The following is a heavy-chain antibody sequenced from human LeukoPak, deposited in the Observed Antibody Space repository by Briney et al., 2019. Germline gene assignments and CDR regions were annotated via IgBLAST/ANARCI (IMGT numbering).Heavy chain of an antibody. CDR2: IGTGTSTV. J-gene: IGHJ4*02. CDR1: GFTFTSYT. Sequence: PGESLRLSCAASGFTFTSYTMNWVRQAPGKGLEWVSHIGTGTSTVGYADSIKGRFTISRDNAKNSVDLQMSSLRVDDSAVYHCVRDKDWGFDSWGQGTLVTVSS. D-gene: IGHD7-27*01. CDR3: VRDKDWGFDS. V-gene: IGHV3-48*01.